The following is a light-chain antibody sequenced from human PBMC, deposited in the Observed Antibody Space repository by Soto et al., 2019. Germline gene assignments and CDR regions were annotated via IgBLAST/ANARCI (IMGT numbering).Light chain of an antibody. Sequence: EIVMTQSPATLSVSPGERATLSCRASQSVSSNLACYQQKPGQAPRLLIYVASTRATGIPARFSGSGSGTEFTLTIRSLQSEDFAVYYCQQYNNWPYTFGQGTKLEIK. CDR2: VAS. CDR1: QSVSSN. V-gene: IGKV3-15*01. CDR3: QQYNNWPYT. J-gene: IGKJ2*01.